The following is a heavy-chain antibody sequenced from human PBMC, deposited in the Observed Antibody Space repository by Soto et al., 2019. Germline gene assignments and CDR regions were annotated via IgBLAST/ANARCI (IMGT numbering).Heavy chain of an antibody. CDR3: ARPGADNLYYYDSSGYYSN. CDR2: IDPSDSYT. J-gene: IGHJ4*02. Sequence: GESLKISCKGSGYSFTSYWISWVRQMPGKGLEWMGRIDPSDSYTNYSPSFQGHVTISADKSISTAYLQWSSLKASDTAMYYCARPGADNLYYYDSSGYYSNWGQGTLVTVSS. CDR1: GYSFTSYW. V-gene: IGHV5-10-1*01. D-gene: IGHD3-22*01.